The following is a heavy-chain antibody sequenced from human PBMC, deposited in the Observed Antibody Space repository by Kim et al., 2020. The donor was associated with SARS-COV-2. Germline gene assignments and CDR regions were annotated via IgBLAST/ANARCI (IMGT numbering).Heavy chain of an antibody. V-gene: IGHV1-8*01. D-gene: IGHD3-3*01. J-gene: IGHJ3*01. CDR2: MNPNTGNR. Sequence: ASVKVSCKAYGYTFSNNDINWVRQATGQGLEWMGWMNPNTGNRGYAQKFQGRITMTTNTSINTVYMELSSLTSEDTAVYYCARKNRVDVWGQGTMVTVSS. CDR3: ARKNRVDV. CDR1: GYTFSNND.